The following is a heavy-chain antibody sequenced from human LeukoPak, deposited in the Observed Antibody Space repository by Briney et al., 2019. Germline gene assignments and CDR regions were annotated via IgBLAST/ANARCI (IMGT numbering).Heavy chain of an antibody. CDR1: GFTFSNYW. V-gene: IGHV3-7*05. CDR3: ARVELDWYFDL. J-gene: IGHJ2*01. CDR2: IKQDGSEK. Sequence: GGSLRLSCAASGFTFSNYWRIWVRQAPGKGLEWVGNIKQDGSEKRYADSVRGRFSISRDNAQTSLYLQMNSLRAEDTAVYYCARVELDWYFDLWGRGTLVTVSS. D-gene: IGHD1-7*01.